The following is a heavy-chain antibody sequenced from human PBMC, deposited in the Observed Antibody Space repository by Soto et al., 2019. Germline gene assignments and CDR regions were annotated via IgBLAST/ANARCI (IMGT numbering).Heavy chain of an antibody. CDR2: ISYDGINK. D-gene: IGHD3-3*01. Sequence: QVQLVESGGGVVQPGRSLRLSCAASGFTFSSYAMHWVRQAPGKGLEWVAVISYDGINKYYADSVKGRFTISRDNSKNTLDLQRNSLGAEDTAVYYCAREGHKGYDFCSGYYFTINWFDPWGQGTLVTVSS. J-gene: IGHJ5*02. CDR1: GFTFSSYA. V-gene: IGHV3-30-3*01. CDR3: AREGHKGYDFCSGYYFTINWFDP.